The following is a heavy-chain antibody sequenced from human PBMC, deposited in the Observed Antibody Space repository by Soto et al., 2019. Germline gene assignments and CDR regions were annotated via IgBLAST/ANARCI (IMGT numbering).Heavy chain of an antibody. CDR1: GYTFTGYY. V-gene: IGHV1-2*02. CDR2: INPNSGGT. J-gene: IGHJ6*02. CDR3: ASRGSIWYSYYPSYGMDV. D-gene: IGHD6-13*01. Sequence: ASVKVSCKASGYTFTGYYMHWVRQAPGQGLEWMGWINPNSGGTNYAQKFQGRVTMTRDTSISTAYMELSRLRSDDTAVYYCASRGSIWYSYYPSYGMDVWGQGTTVTVSS.